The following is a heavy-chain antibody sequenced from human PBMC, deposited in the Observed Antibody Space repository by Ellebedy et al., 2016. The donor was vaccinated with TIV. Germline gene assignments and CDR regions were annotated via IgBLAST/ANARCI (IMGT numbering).Heavy chain of an antibody. J-gene: IGHJ4*02. V-gene: IGHV3-74*01. D-gene: IGHD6-13*01. Sequence: GESLKISCAASGFTFSSYWMHWVRQAPGKGLVWVSRINSDGSSATYADSVKGRFTISRDNAKNTLYLQMNSLRVEDTAVYYCARVVAAAGRTGGGDYWGQGTLVTVSS. CDR1: GFTFSSYW. CDR2: INSDGSSA. CDR3: ARVVAAAGRTGGGDY.